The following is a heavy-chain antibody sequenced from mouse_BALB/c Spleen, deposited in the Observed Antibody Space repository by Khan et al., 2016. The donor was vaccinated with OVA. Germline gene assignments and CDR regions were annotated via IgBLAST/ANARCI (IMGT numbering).Heavy chain of an antibody. J-gene: IGHJ2*01. D-gene: IGHD6-1*01. Sequence: QVQLKQSGPGLVAPSQSLSITCTVSGFSLTDYGVSWIRQPPGKGLEWLGVIWGGGSTYYNSALKSRLSISKDNSKRQVFLKMNSLQTDDTAMYYCAKHLSLYPYYFDYWGQGTTLTVSS. CDR2: IWGGGST. CDR1: GFSLTDYG. CDR3: AKHLSLYPYYFDY. V-gene: IGHV2-6-5*01.